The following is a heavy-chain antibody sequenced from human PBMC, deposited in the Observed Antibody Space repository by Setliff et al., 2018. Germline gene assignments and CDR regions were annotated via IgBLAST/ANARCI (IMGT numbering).Heavy chain of an antibody. CDR1: GYTFTSYD. Sequence: GASVKVSCKASGYTFTSYDINWVRQATGQGPEWMGWMNPNSGNTGYAQKFQGRVTMTRNTSITTAYMELSSLRSEDTAVYYCARGGSGIAAAGTGKTAFDIWGQGAMVTVSS. D-gene: IGHD6-13*01. CDR3: ARGGSGIAAAGTGKTAFDI. CDR2: MNPNSGNT. J-gene: IGHJ3*02. V-gene: IGHV1-8*02.